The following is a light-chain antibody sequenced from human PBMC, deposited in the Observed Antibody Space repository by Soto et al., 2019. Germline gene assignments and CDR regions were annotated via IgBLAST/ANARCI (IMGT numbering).Light chain of an antibody. CDR2: LAS. V-gene: IGKV1-39*01. CDR1: QSISNY. Sequence: DIQMTQSPSSLSASVGDRVTITCRASQSISNYLNWYQQRPGKAPKLLIYLASSLSSGVPSKFSGSGSGKDFTLTISVLQPEDSATYYCQQTYKTPLTFGQGTKV. CDR3: QQTYKTPLT. J-gene: IGKJ1*01.